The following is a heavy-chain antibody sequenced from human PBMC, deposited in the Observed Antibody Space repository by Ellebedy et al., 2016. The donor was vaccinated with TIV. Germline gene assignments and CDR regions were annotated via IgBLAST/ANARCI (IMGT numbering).Heavy chain of an antibody. J-gene: IGHJ6*04. CDR3: ARARGWYGSDGMDI. D-gene: IGHD6-19*01. Sequence: PGGSLRLSCAASGFTFRSFALSWVRQAPGKGLEWVAAISGIGPKIYYRDSVKGRFTISRDDSGSTLYLQMDSLRAEDTAVYYCARARGWYGSDGMDIWGEGTTVTVSS. V-gene: IGHV3-23*01. CDR2: ISGIGPKI. CDR1: GFTFRSFA.